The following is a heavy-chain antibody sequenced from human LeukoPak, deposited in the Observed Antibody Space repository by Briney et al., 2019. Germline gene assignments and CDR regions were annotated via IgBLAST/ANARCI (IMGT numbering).Heavy chain of an antibody. D-gene: IGHD3-22*01. V-gene: IGHV3-23*01. CDR1: GFTFSSYA. J-gene: IGHJ4*02. CDR2: ISVSGGST. CDR3: AKDLGGYSYGLIGYYFDTSGYSFDY. Sequence: GGSLRLSCAASGFTFSSYAMTWVRQAPGKGLEWVSAISVSGGSTYYADSVKGRFTISRDNSENTLYLQMNSLRAEDTAVYYCAKDLGGYSYGLIGYYFDTSGYSFDYWGQGTLVTVSS.